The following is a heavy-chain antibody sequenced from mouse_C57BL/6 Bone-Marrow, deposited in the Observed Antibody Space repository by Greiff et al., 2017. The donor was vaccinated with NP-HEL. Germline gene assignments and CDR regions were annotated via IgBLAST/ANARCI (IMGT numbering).Heavy chain of an antibody. D-gene: IGHD2-5*01. J-gene: IGHJ3*01. Sequence: EVHLVESGPGLVKPSQSLSLTCSVTGYSITSGYYWNWIRQFPGNKLEWMGYISYDGSNNYNPSLKNRISITRDTSKNQFFLKLNSVTTEDTATYYCARDDYYSNYRAYWGQGTLVTVSA. CDR1: GYSITSGYY. CDR2: ISYDGSN. CDR3: ARDDYYSNYRAY. V-gene: IGHV3-6*01.